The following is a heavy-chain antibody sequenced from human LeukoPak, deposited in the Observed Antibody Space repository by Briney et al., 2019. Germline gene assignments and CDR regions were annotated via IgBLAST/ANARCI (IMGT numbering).Heavy chain of an antibody. Sequence: GGSLRLSCAASGFTVSSKYMSWVRQAPGKGLEWVSVIYTGETTYYADSVKGRFTISGDNSKNTLYLQMDGLRVEDTAVYYCAKVGAVAAVENWGQGTLVTVSS. J-gene: IGHJ4*02. CDR3: AKVGAVAAVEN. CDR2: IYTGETT. V-gene: IGHV3-66*01. D-gene: IGHD6-19*01. CDR1: GFTVSSKY.